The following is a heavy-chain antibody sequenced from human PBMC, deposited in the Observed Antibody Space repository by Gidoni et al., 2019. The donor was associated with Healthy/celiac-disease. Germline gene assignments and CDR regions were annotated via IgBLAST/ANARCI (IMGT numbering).Heavy chain of an antibody. CDR2: SDHTGSA. D-gene: IGHD3-16*01. CDR3: SREYVEDDD. V-gene: IGHV4-34*01. CDR1: GGSFSGYS. Sequence: VQLQQRVAGLLMPTETLSLPCAVYGGSFSGYSRSWIRQPTGKGLEWIGESDHTGSANYDPSRKSRVTIAVDTSKNQFSLKLGSGTAADKAVYNCSREYVEDDDWGQGTLVTVSP. J-gene: IGHJ4*02.